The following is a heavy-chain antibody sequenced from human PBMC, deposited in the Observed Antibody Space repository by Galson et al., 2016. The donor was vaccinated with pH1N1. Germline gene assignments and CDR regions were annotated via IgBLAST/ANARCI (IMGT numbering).Heavy chain of an antibody. CDR2: IYPGDSDT. CDR1: GDSLTNHW. D-gene: IGHD4-11*01. V-gene: IGHV5-51*03. Sequence: QSGAEVKKPGESLKISCQGSGDSLTNHWIAWVRQMSGKGLEWMGIIYPGDSDTSYSPSFQGQVTISADKSINTACLQWTSLKASDPAIYYCARVKNPNSNRNNWFDPWGQGTLVTVSS. CDR3: ARVKNPNSNRNNWFDP. J-gene: IGHJ5*02.